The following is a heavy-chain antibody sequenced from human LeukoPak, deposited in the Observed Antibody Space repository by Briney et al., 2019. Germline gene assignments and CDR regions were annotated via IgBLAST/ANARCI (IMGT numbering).Heavy chain of an antibody. CDR2: ISAYNGNT. Sequence: GASVKVSCKASGYTFTSYGISWVRQAPGQGLEWMGWISAYNGNTNYAQKLQGRVTMTTDTSTSTAYMELRSLRSDDTAVYYCARGNLVGATYYYYYGMDVWGQGTTVTVSS. J-gene: IGHJ6*02. CDR1: GYTFTSYG. D-gene: IGHD1-26*01. CDR3: ARGNLVGATYYYYYGMDV. V-gene: IGHV1-18*01.